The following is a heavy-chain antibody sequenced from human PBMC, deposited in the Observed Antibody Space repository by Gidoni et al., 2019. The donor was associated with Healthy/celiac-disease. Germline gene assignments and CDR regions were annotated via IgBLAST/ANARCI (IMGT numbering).Heavy chain of an antibody. V-gene: IGHV4-4*02. D-gene: IGHD6-19*01. Sequence: QVQLQESGPGLAKPSGTLSLTCAVSGGSISSSNWWSGVRQPPGKGLEWIGEIYHSWSTNYNPSLKIRVTISVDKSKNQFSLKLSSVTAADTAVYYCAAGYSSIAADYWGQGTLVTVSS. CDR3: AAGYSSIAADY. CDR1: GGSISSSNW. CDR2: IYHSWST. J-gene: IGHJ4*02.